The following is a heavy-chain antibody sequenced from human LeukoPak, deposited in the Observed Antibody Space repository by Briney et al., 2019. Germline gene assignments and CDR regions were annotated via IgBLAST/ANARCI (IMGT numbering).Heavy chain of an antibody. CDR2: IYHSGNT. V-gene: IGHV4-4*09. CDR1: GASMGSNY. D-gene: IGHD6-19*01. Sequence: PSETLSLTCNVSGASMGSNYWSWIRQPPGKGLEWIGYIYHSGNTNYSPSLESRVTMSVDESKNQFSLRVHFVSAADTAVYYCASTRRAAVASRFDSWGQGTLVTVSS. CDR3: ASTRRAAVASRFDS. J-gene: IGHJ4*02.